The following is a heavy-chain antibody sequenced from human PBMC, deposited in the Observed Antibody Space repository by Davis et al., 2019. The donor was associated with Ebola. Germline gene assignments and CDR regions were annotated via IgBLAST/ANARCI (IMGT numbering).Heavy chain of an antibody. Sequence: MPSETLSLTCTVSSGSISSYYWSWIRQPPGKGLEWIGYIYYSGSTNYNPSLRGRVTISVDTSTNEFSLKLNSVTAADSAVYYCARPLDLVGATYFDFWGPGTLVTVSS. CDR3: ARPLDLVGATYFDF. D-gene: IGHD1-26*01. V-gene: IGHV4-59*08. J-gene: IGHJ4*02. CDR2: IYYSGST. CDR1: SGSISSYY.